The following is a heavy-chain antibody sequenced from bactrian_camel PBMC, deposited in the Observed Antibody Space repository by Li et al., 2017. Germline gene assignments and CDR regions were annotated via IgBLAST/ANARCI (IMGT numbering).Heavy chain of an antibody. CDR3: AADGVNLQLARWYSY. J-gene: IGHJ4*01. D-gene: IGHD6*01. V-gene: IGHV3S67*01. CDR1: GFRFGDYP. Sequence: VQLVESGGGSAQPGGSLRLTCAASGFRFGDYPMSWVRQAPGKEREGVAAIDTAGSATYTYSVQGRFTISRDNAENTLYLQMNSLKVEDAAEYYCAADGVNLQLARWYSYWGQGTQVTVS. CDR2: IDTAGSA.